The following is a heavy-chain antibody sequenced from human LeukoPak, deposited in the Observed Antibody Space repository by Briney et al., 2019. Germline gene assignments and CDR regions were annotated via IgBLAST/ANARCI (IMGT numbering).Heavy chain of an antibody. J-gene: IGHJ6*03. V-gene: IGHV3-48*03. D-gene: IGHD3-10*01. CDR1: GFTFSSYE. CDR2: ISSSGSTI. Sequence: GGSLRLSCAASGFTFSSYEMNWVRQAPGKGLEWVSYISSSGSTIYYADSVKGRFSISRDNAKNSLYLQMNSLRAEDTAVYNCARVRKDIQSMVRGQNYYYYYMDVWGKGTTVTISS. CDR3: ARVRKDIQSMVRGQNYYYYYMDV.